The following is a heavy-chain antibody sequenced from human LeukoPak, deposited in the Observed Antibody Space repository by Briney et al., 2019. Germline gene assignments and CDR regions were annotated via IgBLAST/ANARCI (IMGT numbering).Heavy chain of an antibody. J-gene: IGHJ4*02. CDR3: AKQGPYFDISTGSGSLDY. V-gene: IGHV3-23*01. Sequence: GGSLRLSCAASGFTFSSYAMGWVRQAPGKGPEWVSAITVAGSRTFYADFVKGRFTISRDRSKNTLYLQMHALRAEDTAVYYCAKQGPYFDISTGSGSLDYWGQGTLVTVSS. D-gene: IGHD3-9*01. CDR2: ITVAGSRT. CDR1: GFTFSSYA.